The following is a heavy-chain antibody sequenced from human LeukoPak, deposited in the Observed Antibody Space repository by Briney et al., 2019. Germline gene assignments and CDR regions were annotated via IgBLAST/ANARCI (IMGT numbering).Heavy chain of an antibody. V-gene: IGHV1-18*01. CDR1: GYTFTSYG. Sequence: ASVKVSCKASGYTFTSYGISWVRQAPGQGLEWMGWISAYNGNTNYAQKLQGRVTMTTDTSTSTAYMELRSLRSDDTAVYYCARPAYDFSSGYPPRAYYYYYMDVWGKGTTVTVSS. CDR2: ISAYNGNT. J-gene: IGHJ6*03. D-gene: IGHD3-3*01. CDR3: ARPAYDFSSGYPPRAYYYYYMDV.